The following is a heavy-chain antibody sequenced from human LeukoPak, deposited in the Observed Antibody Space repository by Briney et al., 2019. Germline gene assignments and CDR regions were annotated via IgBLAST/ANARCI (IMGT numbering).Heavy chain of an antibody. D-gene: IGHD3-9*01. CDR3: ARERYYDILTGTTNRFDP. Sequence: ASVKVSCKASGYTFTSYGISWVRQAPGQGLEWMGWISAYKGNTNYAQKLQGRVTMTTDTSTSTAYMELRSLRSDDTAVYYCARERYYDILTGTTNRFDPWGQGTLVTVSS. CDR1: GYTFTSYG. CDR2: ISAYKGNT. V-gene: IGHV1-18*01. J-gene: IGHJ5*02.